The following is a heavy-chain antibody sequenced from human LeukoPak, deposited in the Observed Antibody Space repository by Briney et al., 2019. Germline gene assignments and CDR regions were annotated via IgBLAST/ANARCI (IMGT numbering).Heavy chain of an antibody. CDR1: GYTFTGYY. CDR2: INPNSGGT. D-gene: IGHD5-12*01. CDR3: ARMIVATPSPYGMDV. J-gene: IGHJ6*02. V-gene: IGHV1-2*02. Sequence: ASVKVSYKASGYTFTGYYMHWVRQAPGQGLEWMGWINPNSGGTNYAQKFQGRVTMTRDTSISTAYMELSRLRSDDTAVYYCARMIVATPSPYGMDVWGQGTTVTVSS.